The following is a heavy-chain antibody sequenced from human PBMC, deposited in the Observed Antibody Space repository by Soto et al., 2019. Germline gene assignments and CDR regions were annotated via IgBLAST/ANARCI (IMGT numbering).Heavy chain of an antibody. J-gene: IGHJ4*02. CDR1: GGTFSSYA. CDR3: ARAFARYSYGPDSDY. Sequence: QVQLVQSGAEVKKPGSSVKVSCKASGGTFSSYAISWVRQAPGQGLEWMGVIIPIFGTANYAQKFQGRVTITADEATSTDDRELSSRGSEDTAVDYGARAFARYSYGPDSDYWGQGTLVTVSS. D-gene: IGHD5-18*01. CDR2: IIPIFGTA. V-gene: IGHV1-69*01.